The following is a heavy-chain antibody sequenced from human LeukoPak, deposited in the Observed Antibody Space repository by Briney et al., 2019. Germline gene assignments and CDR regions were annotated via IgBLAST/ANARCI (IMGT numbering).Heavy chain of an antibody. J-gene: IGHJ4*02. CDR2: FNHSGST. CDR1: GGSFSGYY. V-gene: IGHV4-34*01. CDR3: ASRETPYYYDSSGYYDY. D-gene: IGHD3-22*01. Sequence: SETLSLTCAVYGGSFSGYYWSWIRQPPGKGLEWIGYFNHSGSTNYNPSLKSRVTISVDTSKNQFSLKLSSVTAADTAVYYCASRETPYYYDSSGYYDYWGQGNLVTVSS.